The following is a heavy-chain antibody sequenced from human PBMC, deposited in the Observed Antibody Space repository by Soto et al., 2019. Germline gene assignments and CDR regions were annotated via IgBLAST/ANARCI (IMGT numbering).Heavy chain of an antibody. V-gene: IGHV3-23*01. J-gene: IGHJ4*02. Sequence: LRLSCAASGFAFSNHAMSWVRQAPGKGLEWVAGLSGTGSNTFYADSVRGRFTISRDNSKNTVYLQMTSLRVDDTAVHYCARDEKYYGSGTYYRGPFDYWCQGTLVTVSS. CDR2: LSGTGSNT. D-gene: IGHD3-10*01. CDR3: ARDEKYYGSGTYYRGPFDY. CDR1: GFAFSNHA.